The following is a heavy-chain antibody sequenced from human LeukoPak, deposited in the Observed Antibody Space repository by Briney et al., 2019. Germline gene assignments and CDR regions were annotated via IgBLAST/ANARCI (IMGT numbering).Heavy chain of an antibody. CDR2: INHSGST. CDR3: ARAYYDYVWGSYRYYLDY. V-gene: IGHV4-34*01. D-gene: IGHD3-16*02. CDR1: GGSFSGYY. J-gene: IGHJ4*02. Sequence: SETLSLTCAVYGGSFSGYYWSWIRQPPGKGLEWIREINHSGSTNYNPSLKSRVPISVDTSKNQFSLKLSSVPAADTAVYYCARAYYDYVWGSYRYYLDYWGQGTLVTVSS.